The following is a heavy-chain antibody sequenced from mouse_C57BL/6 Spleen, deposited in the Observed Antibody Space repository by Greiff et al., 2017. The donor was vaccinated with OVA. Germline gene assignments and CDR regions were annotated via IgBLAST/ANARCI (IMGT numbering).Heavy chain of an antibody. Sequence: DVKLQESGAELVRPGASVKLSCTASGFNIKDDYMHWVKQRPEQGLEWIGWIDPENGDTEYASKFQGKATITADTSSNTAYLQLSSLTSEDTAVYYCTTLITTLDYWGQGTTLTVSS. CDR3: TTLITTLDY. J-gene: IGHJ2*01. V-gene: IGHV14-4*01. CDR1: GFNIKDDY. D-gene: IGHD1-1*01. CDR2: IDPENGDT.